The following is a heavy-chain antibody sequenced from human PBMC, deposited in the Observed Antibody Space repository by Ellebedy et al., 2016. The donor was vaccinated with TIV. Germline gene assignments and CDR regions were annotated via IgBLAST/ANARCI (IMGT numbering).Heavy chain of an antibody. V-gene: IGHV1-18*01. CDR3: ASQNVGYMGYYYYMDV. J-gene: IGHJ6*03. CDR1: GYTFTSYG. D-gene: IGHD6-13*01. CDR2: ISAYNGNT. Sequence: ASVKVSCXASGYTFTSYGISWVRQAPGQGLEWMGWISAYNGNTNYAQKLQGRVTMTTDTSTSTAYMELRSLRSEDTAVYYCASQNVGYMGYYYYMDVWGKGTTVTVSS.